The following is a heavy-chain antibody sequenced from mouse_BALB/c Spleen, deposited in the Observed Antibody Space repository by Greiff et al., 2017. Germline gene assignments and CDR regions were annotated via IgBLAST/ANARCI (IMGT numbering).Heavy chain of an antibody. J-gene: IGHJ4*01. CDR3: ARRLLGMDY. CDR1: GYTFTSYW. V-gene: IGHV1S81*02. CDR2: INPSNGRT. D-gene: IGHD1-2*01. Sequence: QVQLQQPGAELVKPGASVKLSCKASGYTFTSYWMHWVKQRPGQGLEWIGEINPSNGRTNYNEKFKSKATLTVDKSSSTAYMQLKSLTSEDSAVYYCARRLLGMDYWGQGTSVTVSS.